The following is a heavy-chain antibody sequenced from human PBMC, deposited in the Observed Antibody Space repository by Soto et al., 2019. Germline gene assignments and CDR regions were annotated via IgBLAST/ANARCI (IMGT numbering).Heavy chain of an antibody. D-gene: IGHD3-10*01. V-gene: IGHV2-5*02. CDR2: NLMDDEK. J-gene: IGHJ4*02. CDR3: VHRLSTYGLHY. Sequence: PTLVDPIQSLTHPGTFSRMSPRACEMGVGMIRQHPGQAMEWLALNLMDDEKRYSPLLKRKLTITKDASKNHVFLTMTNMDPVDTATYYCVHRLSTYGLHYWGQGILVT. CDR1: RMSPRACEMG.